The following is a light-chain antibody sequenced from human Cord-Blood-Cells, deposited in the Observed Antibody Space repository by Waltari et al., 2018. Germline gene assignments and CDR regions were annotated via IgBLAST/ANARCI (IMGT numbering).Light chain of an antibody. CDR3: SSYTSSSTLV. Sequence: QSALTQPASVSGSPGQSITISCTGTSSDVGGYNYVSWYQQHPGKAPKLMIYDVSNRPSGVSDRCPGSKSGNTASLTISGLQAEDEADYYCSSYTSSSTLVFGGGTKLTVL. CDR1: SSDVGGYNY. V-gene: IGLV2-14*01. CDR2: DVS. J-gene: IGLJ2*01.